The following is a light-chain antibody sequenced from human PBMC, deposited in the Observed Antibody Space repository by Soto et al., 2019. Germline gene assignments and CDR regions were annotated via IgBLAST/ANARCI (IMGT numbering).Light chain of an antibody. CDR3: QQSYFTPRT. Sequence: DIQMTQSPSSLSASVGDRVTITCRASQSISIYLNWYQQRPGKAPNLLIYAASSLQGGVPSRFSGSGSGTLFTLTINSLQPEDFAAYYCQQSYFTPRTFGQGTKLEFK. CDR2: AAS. J-gene: IGKJ2*01. V-gene: IGKV1-39*01. CDR1: QSISIY.